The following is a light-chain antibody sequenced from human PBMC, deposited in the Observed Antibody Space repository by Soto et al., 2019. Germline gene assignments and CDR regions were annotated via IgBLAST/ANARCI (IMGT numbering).Light chain of an antibody. CDR2: DAS. Sequence: EIVLTQSPATLSLSPGERATLSCRASQSVSSYLAWYQQKPGQAPRLLIYDASNRATGIPARFSGSGSGTDFTLTISRLEPEDFAVYYCQQFTTSSMYTFGQGTKLEIK. CDR3: QQFTTSSMYT. J-gene: IGKJ2*01. V-gene: IGKV3-11*01. CDR1: QSVSSY.